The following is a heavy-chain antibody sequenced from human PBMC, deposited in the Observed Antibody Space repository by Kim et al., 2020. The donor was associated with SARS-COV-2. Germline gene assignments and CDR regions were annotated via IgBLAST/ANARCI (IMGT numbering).Heavy chain of an antibody. Sequence: GGSLRLSCAASGFTFSSYAMSWVRQAPGKGLEWVSSITDSGGSTYYAASVKGRFTISRDNSKNTLYLQMNSLRAEDTALYYCAKSGQLDNWGQGTRVTVPT. J-gene: IGHJ4*02. CDR2: ITDSGGST. CDR1: GFTFSSYA. V-gene: IGHV3-23*01. D-gene: IGHD5-12*01. CDR3: AKSGQLDN.